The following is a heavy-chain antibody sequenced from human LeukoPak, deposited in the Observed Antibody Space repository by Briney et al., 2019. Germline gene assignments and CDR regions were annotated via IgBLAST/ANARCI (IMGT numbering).Heavy chain of an antibody. CDR1: GGSISSYY. D-gene: IGHD3-22*01. CDR3: AKSNGYGLIDI. CDR2: IYSSGST. J-gene: IGHJ3*02. Sequence: PSETLSLTCTVSGGSISSYYWSWIRQPAGKGLEWIGRIYSSGSTMYKPSLKSRVTMSLDTSRNQFSLKLNSVTAADTAVYYCAKSNGYGLIDIWGQGTMVTVSS. V-gene: IGHV4-4*07.